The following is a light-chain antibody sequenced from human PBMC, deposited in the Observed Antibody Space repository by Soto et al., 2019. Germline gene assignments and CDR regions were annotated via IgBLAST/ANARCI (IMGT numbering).Light chain of an antibody. CDR1: SSDVGGYNY. J-gene: IGLJ2*01. V-gene: IGLV2-11*01. CDR2: DVT. Sequence: QSALTQPRSVSGSPGQSVTISCTGTSSDVGGYNYVSWYQQHPGKAPKLIIYDVTKRPSGVPDRFSGSKSGNTASLTISGLQAEDEADDYCCSYAGIYTLVVFGGGTKVTVL. CDR3: CSYAGIYTLVV.